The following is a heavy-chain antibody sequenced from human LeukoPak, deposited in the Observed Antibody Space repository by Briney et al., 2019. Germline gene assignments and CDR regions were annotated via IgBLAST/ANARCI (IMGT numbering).Heavy chain of an antibody. CDR3: ARVPRSGSYSSY. CDR2: INHSGST. Sequence: SETLSLTCAVYGGSFSGYYWSWIRQPPGKGLEWIGEINHSGSTNYNSSLKSRVTISVDTSKNQFSLKLSSVTAADTALYYCARVPRSGSYSSYWGQGTLVTVSS. J-gene: IGHJ4*02. CDR1: GGSFSGYY. V-gene: IGHV4-34*01. D-gene: IGHD1-26*01.